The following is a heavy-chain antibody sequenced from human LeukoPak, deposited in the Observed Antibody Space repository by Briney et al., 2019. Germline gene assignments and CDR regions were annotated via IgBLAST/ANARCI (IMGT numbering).Heavy chain of an antibody. CDR2: IYYSWRT. J-gene: IGHJ3*02. Sequence: SSETLSLTCTVSGGSITSSNYYWGWIRQPPGKRLEWIGTIYYSWRTYYSPSLKSRVTISVDTSKNQFSLTLSSVTAADTAVYYCARAEHGDYVPYAFDIWGQGTMVTVSS. D-gene: IGHD4-17*01. V-gene: IGHV4-39*07. CDR1: GGSITSSNYY. CDR3: ARAEHGDYVPYAFDI.